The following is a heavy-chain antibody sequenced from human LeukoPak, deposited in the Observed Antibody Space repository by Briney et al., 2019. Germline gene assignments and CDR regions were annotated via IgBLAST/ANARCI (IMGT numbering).Heavy chain of an antibody. D-gene: IGHD6-19*01. CDR2: INHSGST. CDR3: ARDGTVAGTGFDY. V-gene: IGHV4-34*01. Sequence: SETLSLTCAVYGGSFSGYYWSWIRQPPGKGLEWIGEINHSGSTYYNPSLKSRVTISVDTSKNQFSLKLSSVTAADTAVCYCARDGTVAGTGFDYWGQGTLVTVSS. J-gene: IGHJ4*02. CDR1: GGSFSGYY.